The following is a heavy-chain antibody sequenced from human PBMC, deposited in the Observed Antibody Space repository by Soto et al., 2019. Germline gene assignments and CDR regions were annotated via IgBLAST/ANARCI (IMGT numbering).Heavy chain of an antibody. CDR2: ISWNSGRL. CDR1: GFTFDDFA. Sequence: GGSLRLSCAASGFTFDDFAMHWVRQVPGKGLEWVSGISWNSGRLDYADSVKGRFTISRDNAKNSLYLQMNSLRTEDTALYFCAKDQGRIMTFGLVKDYFYHGVDVWGQGTTVTVSS. V-gene: IGHV3-9*01. D-gene: IGHD3-3*01. J-gene: IGHJ6*02. CDR3: AKDQGRIMTFGLVKDYFYHGVDV.